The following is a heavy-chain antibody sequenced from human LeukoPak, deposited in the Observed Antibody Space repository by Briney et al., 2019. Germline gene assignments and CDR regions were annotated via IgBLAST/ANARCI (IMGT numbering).Heavy chain of an antibody. CDR3: ATSPPPILRSLEWLPDFDY. Sequence: ASVKVSCKVSGYTLTELSMHWVRQAPGKGLEWMGGFDPEDGETIYAQKFQGRVTMTEDTSTDTAYMELSSLRSEDTAVYYCATSPPPILRSLEWLPDFDYWGQGTLVTVSS. CDR2: FDPEDGET. CDR1: GYTLTELS. J-gene: IGHJ4*02. V-gene: IGHV1-24*01. D-gene: IGHD3-3*01.